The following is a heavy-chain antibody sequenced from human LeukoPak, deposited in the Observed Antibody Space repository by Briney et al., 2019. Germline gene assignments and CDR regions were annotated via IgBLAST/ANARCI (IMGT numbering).Heavy chain of an antibody. CDR2: INHSGST. Sequence: PSETLSLTCAVYGGSFGGYYWSWIRQPPGKGLEWIGEINHSGSTNYNPSLKSRVTISVDTSKNQFSLKLSSVTAADTAVYYCARRTIVVVPAAQKVFDYWGQGTLVTVSS. J-gene: IGHJ4*02. CDR3: ARRTIVVVPAAQKVFDY. CDR1: GGSFGGYY. D-gene: IGHD2-2*01. V-gene: IGHV4-34*01.